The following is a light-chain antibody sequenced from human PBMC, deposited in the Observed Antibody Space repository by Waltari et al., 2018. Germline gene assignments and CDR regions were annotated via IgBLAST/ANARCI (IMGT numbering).Light chain of an antibody. Sequence: SYLLTPPPSVSAATGKTARNTCGGTNIGDKSQHRSQQKPGQATVLVVYDNSDRPSGIPERFSGSNSEDTATLTISRVEAGDEADYYCQVWDSSSDHPNYVFGTGTKVTVL. CDR1: NIGDKS. J-gene: IGLJ1*01. V-gene: IGLV3-21*03. CDR2: DNS. CDR3: QVWDSSSDHPNYV.